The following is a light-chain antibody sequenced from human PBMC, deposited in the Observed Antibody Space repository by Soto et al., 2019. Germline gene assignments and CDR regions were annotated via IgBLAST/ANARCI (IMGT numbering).Light chain of an antibody. CDR1: QSVCSN. J-gene: IGKJ1*01. CDR3: QQYHNWPPWT. V-gene: IGKV3-15*01. Sequence: EIVMTQSPAPLSLSPGERATLSCRASQSVCSNLAWYQQKPGQAPRLLIYGASTRATGIPARFSGSGSGTEFTLTISSLQSEDFAVYYCQQYHNWPPWTFGQGTKVEIK. CDR2: GAS.